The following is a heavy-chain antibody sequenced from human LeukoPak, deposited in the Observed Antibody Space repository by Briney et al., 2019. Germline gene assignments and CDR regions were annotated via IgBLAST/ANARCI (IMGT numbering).Heavy chain of an antibody. D-gene: IGHD3-22*01. J-gene: IGHJ4*02. CDR3: ARRGSSGSLDY. Sequence: PSETLSLTCTVSGGSISSGGYYWSWIRQHPGKGLEWIGYIYYSGSTYYNPSLKSRVTISVDTSKNQFSLKLSSVTAADTAVYYCARRGSSGSLDYWGQGTLVTVSS. CDR1: GGSISSGGYY. V-gene: IGHV4-31*03. CDR2: IYYSGST.